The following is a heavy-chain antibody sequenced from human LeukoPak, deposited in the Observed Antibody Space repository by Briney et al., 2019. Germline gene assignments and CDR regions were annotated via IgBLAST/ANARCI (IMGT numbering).Heavy chain of an antibody. CDR1: GFTFGDYA. CDR2: ISGSGGST. Sequence: SGGSLRLSCTASGFTFGDYAMSWVRQAPGKGLEWVSAISGSGGSTYYADSVKGRFTISRDNSKNTLYLQMNSLRAEDTAVYYCAKALPPPDDIVVVVAATFDYWGQGTLVTVSS. CDR3: AKALPPPDDIVVVVAATFDY. V-gene: IGHV3-23*01. J-gene: IGHJ4*02. D-gene: IGHD2-15*01.